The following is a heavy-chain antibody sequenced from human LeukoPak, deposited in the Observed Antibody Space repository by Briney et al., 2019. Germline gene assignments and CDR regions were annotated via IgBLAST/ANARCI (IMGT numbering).Heavy chain of an antibody. CDR3: ARGIVVVPAEEMDY. J-gene: IGHJ4*02. D-gene: IGHD2-2*01. CDR1: GYTFTGYY. Sequence: ASVKVSCKASGYTFTGYYMHWVRQAPGQGLEWMGWINPNSGSTNYAQKFQGRVTMTRDTSISTAYMELSRLRSDDTAVYYCARGIVVVPAEEMDYWGQGTLVTVSS. CDR2: INPNSGST. V-gene: IGHV1-2*02.